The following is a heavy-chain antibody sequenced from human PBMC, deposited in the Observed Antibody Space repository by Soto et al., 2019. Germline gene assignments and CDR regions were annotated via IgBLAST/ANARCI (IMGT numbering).Heavy chain of an antibody. CDR3: ARAGGKLRYFDWFSP. CDR2: INHSGST. V-gene: IGHV4-34*01. CDR1: GGSFSGYY. J-gene: IGHJ5*02. D-gene: IGHD3-9*01. Sequence: PSETLSLTCAVYGGSFSGYYWSWIRQPPGKGLEWIGEINHSGSTYYNPSLESRVTMSVDTSKNQFSLKLSSVTAADTAVYYCARAGGKLRYFDWFSPWGQGTLVTVSS.